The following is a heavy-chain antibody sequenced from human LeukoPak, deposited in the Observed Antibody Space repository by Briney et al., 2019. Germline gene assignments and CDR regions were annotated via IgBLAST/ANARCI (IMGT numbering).Heavy chain of an antibody. CDR3: ARAVGLDWFDP. CDR2: IYYSGCT. J-gene: IGHJ5*02. CDR1: GGSISSYY. V-gene: IGHV4-59*01. D-gene: IGHD2-21*01. Sequence: PSETLSLTCTVSGGSISSYYWSWIRQPPGKGLEWIGYIYYSGCTNYNPPLKSRVTLSVDTTKNQFSLKLSAVTAADPAVYYWARAVGLDWFDPWGQGTLVTVSS.